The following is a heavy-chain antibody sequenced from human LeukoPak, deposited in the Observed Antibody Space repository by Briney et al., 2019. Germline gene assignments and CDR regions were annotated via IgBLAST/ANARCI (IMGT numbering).Heavy chain of an antibody. Sequence: PGGSLRLSCAASGFTFSSYAMHWVRQAPGKGLEYVSAISSNGGSTYYANSVKGRFTISRENSKNTLYLQMGSLRAEDMAVYYCARAGYMVPSAFDIWGQGTMVTVSS. V-gene: IGHV3-64*01. J-gene: IGHJ3*02. CDR3: ARAGYMVPSAFDI. CDR1: GFTFSSYA. D-gene: IGHD2-2*02. CDR2: ISSNGGST.